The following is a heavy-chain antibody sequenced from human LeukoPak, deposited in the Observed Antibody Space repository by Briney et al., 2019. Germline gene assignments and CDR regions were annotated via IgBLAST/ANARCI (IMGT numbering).Heavy chain of an antibody. CDR1: TGSISGYY. Sequence: PSETLSLTCTVSTGSISGYYWSWIRQPPGKGLEGIGYIYSSGSTSYNPSLRSRVTISVDTSKNQFALIVKYVSAADTGVYYCARSPPEYSSSSEVGWFDPWGQGTLVTVSS. D-gene: IGHD6-6*01. V-gene: IGHV4-4*09. CDR2: IYSSGST. J-gene: IGHJ5*02. CDR3: ARSPPEYSSSSEVGWFDP.